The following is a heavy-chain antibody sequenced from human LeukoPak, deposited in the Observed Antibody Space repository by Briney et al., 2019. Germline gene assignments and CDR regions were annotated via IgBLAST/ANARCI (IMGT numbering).Heavy chain of an antibody. CDR3: ARDVAYYDSSGYAEAN. Sequence: RASVKVSCKASGYTFTGYYMHWVRQAPGQGLEWMGWINPNSGGTNYAQKFQGRVTMTRDTSISTAYMGLSRLRSDDTAVYYCARDVAYYDSSGYAEANWGQGTLVTVSS. D-gene: IGHD3-22*01. CDR2: INPNSGGT. J-gene: IGHJ4*02. V-gene: IGHV1-2*02. CDR1: GYTFTGYY.